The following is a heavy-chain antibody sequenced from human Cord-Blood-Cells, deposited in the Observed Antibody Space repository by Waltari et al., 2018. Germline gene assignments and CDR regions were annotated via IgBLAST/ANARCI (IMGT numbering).Heavy chain of an antibody. D-gene: IGHD1-26*01. J-gene: IGHJ4*02. CDR2: INPNSGGK. V-gene: IGHV1-2*02. CDR3: ARRYSGSYRY. CDR1: GYTFTGYY. Sequence: QVQLVQSGAEVKKPGASVKVSCKASGYTFTGYYMHCVRQAPGQGLEWMGWINPNSGGKNYAQKFQGRVTMTRDTSISTAYMELSRLRSDDTAVYYCARRYSGSYRYWGQGTLVTVSS.